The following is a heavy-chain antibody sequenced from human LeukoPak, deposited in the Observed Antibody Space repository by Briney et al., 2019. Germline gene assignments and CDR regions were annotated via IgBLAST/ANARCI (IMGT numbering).Heavy chain of an antibody. CDR1: GFTFSSYS. J-gene: IGHJ5*02. CDR2: ISSSSSYI. V-gene: IGHV3-21*01. CDR3: ARPSITGTTRWFDP. Sequence: GGSLRLSCAASGFTFSSYSMNWVRQAPGKGLEWVSSISSSSSYIYYADSVKGRFTISRDNAKNSLYLQMNSLRAEDTAVYYCARPSITGTTRWFDPWGQGTLVTVSS. D-gene: IGHD1-20*01.